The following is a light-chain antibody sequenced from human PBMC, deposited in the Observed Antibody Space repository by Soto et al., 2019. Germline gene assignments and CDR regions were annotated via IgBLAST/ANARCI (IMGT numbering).Light chain of an antibody. CDR1: QRISSSY. J-gene: IGKJ5*01. Sequence: EVVLTQSPATLSLSPGERATLSCGASQRISSSYLAWYQQKPGLAPRLLIYDTSTRATGLPDRFSGRVSGTDFPLTISRREPEDFAVYYCQQYGSSPIPFGQGTRREIK. V-gene: IGKV3D-20*01. CDR3: QQYGSSPIP. CDR2: DTS.